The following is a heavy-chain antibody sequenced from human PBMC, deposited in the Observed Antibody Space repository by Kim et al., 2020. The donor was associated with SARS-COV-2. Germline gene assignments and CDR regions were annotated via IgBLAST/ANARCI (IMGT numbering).Heavy chain of an antibody. Sequence: GGSLRLSCAASGFTFSSYGMHWVRQAPGKGLEWVAVIWYDGSNKYYADSVKGRFTISRDNSKNTLYLQMNSLRAEDTAVYYCARGLGVRDSAEYFQHWGQGTLVTVSS. J-gene: IGHJ1*01. CDR2: IWYDGSNK. V-gene: IGHV3-33*01. CDR3: ARGLGVRDSAEYFQH. CDR1: GFTFSSYG. D-gene: IGHD3-10*01.